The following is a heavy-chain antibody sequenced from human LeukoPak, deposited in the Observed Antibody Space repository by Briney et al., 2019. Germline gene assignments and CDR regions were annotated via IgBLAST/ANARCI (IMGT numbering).Heavy chain of an antibody. V-gene: IGHV3-9*03. Sequence: GGSLRLSCVASGFTFDDYAMHWVRQAPGKGLEWVSGISWNSGSIGYADSVKGRFTISRDNAKNSLYLQMNSLRAEDMALYYCAKDSGSYFSYFDYWGQGTLVTVSS. CDR2: ISWNSGSI. CDR1: GFTFDDYA. J-gene: IGHJ4*02. D-gene: IGHD1-26*01. CDR3: AKDSGSYFSYFDY.